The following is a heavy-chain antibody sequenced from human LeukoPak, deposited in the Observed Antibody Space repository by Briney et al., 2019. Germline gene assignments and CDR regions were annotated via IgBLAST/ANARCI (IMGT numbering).Heavy chain of an antibody. Sequence: GGSLRLSCAASGFTFNNYAMNWVRQAPGKELEWVSIITHNGVNTYYPDSVKGRFTISRDNSRNTVFLHMNSLIVEDTALYYCAKGTPPQCTGVKCFPLDSWGRGTLVTVSS. CDR3: AKGTPPQCTGVKCFPLDS. D-gene: IGHD2-8*02. CDR1: GFTFNNYA. CDR2: ITHNGVNT. J-gene: IGHJ4*02. V-gene: IGHV3-23*01.